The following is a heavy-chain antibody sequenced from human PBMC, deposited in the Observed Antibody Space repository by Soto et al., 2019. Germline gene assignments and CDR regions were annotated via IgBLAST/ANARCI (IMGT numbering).Heavy chain of an antibody. CDR2: IWYDGSNK. CDR3: AREINYDYVWGSYRSLYYYYGMDV. J-gene: IGHJ6*02. Sequence: GSLRLSCAASGFTFSSYGMHWVRQAPGKGLEWVAVIWYDGSNKYYADSVKGRFTISRDNSKNTLYLQMNSLRAEDTAVYYCAREINYDYVWGSYRSLYYYYGMDVWGQGTTVTVSS. CDR1: GFTFSSYG. V-gene: IGHV3-33*01. D-gene: IGHD3-16*02.